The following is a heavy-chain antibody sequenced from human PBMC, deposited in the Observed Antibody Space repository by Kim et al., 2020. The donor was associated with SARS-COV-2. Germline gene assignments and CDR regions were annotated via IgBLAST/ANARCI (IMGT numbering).Heavy chain of an antibody. V-gene: IGHV3-53*01. J-gene: IGHJ6*02. Sequence: GGSLRLSCAASGFTVSSNYMSWVRQAPGKGLEWVSVIYSGGSTYYADSVKGRFTISRDNSKNTLYLQMNSLRAEDTAVYYCARDNYYGSGTEAYYYYGMDVWGQGTTVTVSS. D-gene: IGHD3-10*01. CDR2: IYSGGST. CDR3: ARDNYYGSGTEAYYYYGMDV. CDR1: GFTVSSNY.